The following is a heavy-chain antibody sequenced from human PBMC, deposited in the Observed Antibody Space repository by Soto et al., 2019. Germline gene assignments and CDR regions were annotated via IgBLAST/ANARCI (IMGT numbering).Heavy chain of an antibody. CDR3: ARAVAVPADFDY. CDR2: INAGNGNT. V-gene: IGHV1-3*01. CDR1: GYTFTSYG. D-gene: IGHD6-19*01. J-gene: IGHJ4*02. Sequence: GASVKVSCKASGYTFTSYGISWVRQAPGQRLEWMGWINAGNGNTKYSQKFQGRVTITRDTSASTAYMELSSLRSEDTAVYYCARAVAVPADFDYWGPGTLVTVSS.